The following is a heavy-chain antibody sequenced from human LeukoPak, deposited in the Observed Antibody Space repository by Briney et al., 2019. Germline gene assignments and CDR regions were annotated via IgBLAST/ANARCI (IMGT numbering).Heavy chain of an antibody. V-gene: IGHV3-33*01. CDR3: ARDQKYYYDSSGSHAFDI. Sequence: GGSLGLSCAASGFTFSSYGMHWVRQAPGKGLEWVAVIWYDGSNKYYADSVKGRFTISRDNSKNTLYLQMNSLRAEDTAVYYCARDQKYYYDSSGSHAFDIWGQGTMVTVSS. CDR1: GFTFSSYG. J-gene: IGHJ3*02. D-gene: IGHD3-22*01. CDR2: IWYDGSNK.